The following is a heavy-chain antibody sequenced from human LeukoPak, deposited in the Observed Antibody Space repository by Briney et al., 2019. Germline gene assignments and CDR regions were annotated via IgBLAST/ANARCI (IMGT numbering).Heavy chain of an antibody. CDR3: ARGMEGYYDFWSGYYWADAFDI. Sequence: ASVKVSCKASGYTFTGYYMHWVRQAPGQGLEWMGWINPNSGGTNYAQKFQGRVTMTRDTSISTAYMELSRLRSDDTAVYYCARGMEGYYDFWSGYYWADAFDIWGQGTMVTVPS. CDR2: INPNSGGT. D-gene: IGHD3-3*01. J-gene: IGHJ3*02. CDR1: GYTFTGYY. V-gene: IGHV1-2*02.